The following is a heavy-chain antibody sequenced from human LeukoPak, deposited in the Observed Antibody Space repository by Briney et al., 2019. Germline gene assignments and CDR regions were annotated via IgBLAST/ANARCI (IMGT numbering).Heavy chain of an antibody. Sequence: PGGSLRLSCAASGFTFSSYGMHWVRQAPGKGLEWVAFIRYDGSNKYYADSVKDRFTISRDNSKNTVYLQVNTLRPEDTAMYYCAKEGFDPWGQGTLVTVSS. CDR1: GFTFSSYG. J-gene: IGHJ5*02. CDR2: IRYDGSNK. CDR3: AKEGFDP. V-gene: IGHV3-30*02.